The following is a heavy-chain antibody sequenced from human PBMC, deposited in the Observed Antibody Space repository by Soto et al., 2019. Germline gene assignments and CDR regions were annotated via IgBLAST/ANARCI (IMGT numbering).Heavy chain of an antibody. CDR1: GFSLNTYW. J-gene: IGHJ6*02. D-gene: IGHD5-12*01. CDR2: IFPGDSDT. Sequence: PGESLKISCNASGFSLNTYWIGWVRQKPGKGLEWMGSIFPGDSDTRYSPSFQGQVIIPADGSISTAYLKWRSLKASDTDIYYCARQGRPYSGYGYYYGMDVWGQGTPVTVSS. CDR3: ARQGRPYSGYGYYYGMDV. V-gene: IGHV5-51*01.